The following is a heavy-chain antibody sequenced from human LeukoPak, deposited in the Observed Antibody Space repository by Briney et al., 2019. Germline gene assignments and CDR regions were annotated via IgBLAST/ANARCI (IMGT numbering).Heavy chain of an antibody. CDR1: GDSVSSNSAA. D-gene: IGHD6-13*01. CDR2: TYYRSKWYN. Sequence: SQTLSLTCAISGDSVSSNSAAWNWIRQSPSRGLEWLGRTYYRSKWYNDYAASVKSRITINPDTSKNQFSLQLNSVTPEDTAVYYCAETGAAAGNDAFDIWGQGTMVTVSS. CDR3: AETGAAAGNDAFDI. J-gene: IGHJ3*02. V-gene: IGHV6-1*01.